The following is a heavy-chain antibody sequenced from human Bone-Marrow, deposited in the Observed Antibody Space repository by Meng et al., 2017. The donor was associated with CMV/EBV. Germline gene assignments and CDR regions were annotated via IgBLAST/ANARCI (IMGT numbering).Heavy chain of an antibody. CDR1: GFTFTSSA. Sequence: SVKVSCKASGFTFTSSAVQWVRQARGQRLEWIGWIVVGSGNTNYAQKFQERVTITRDMSTSTAYMELSSLRSEDTAVYYCASWGQYCSSTSCYKGFYYYGMDVWGQGTTVTVSS. J-gene: IGHJ6*02. CDR3: ASWGQYCSSTSCYKGFYYYGMDV. D-gene: IGHD2-2*02. V-gene: IGHV1-58*01. CDR2: IVVGSGNT.